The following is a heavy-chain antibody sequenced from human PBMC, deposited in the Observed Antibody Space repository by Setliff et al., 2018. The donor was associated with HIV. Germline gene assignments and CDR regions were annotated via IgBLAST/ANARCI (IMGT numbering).Heavy chain of an antibody. Sequence: PSETLSLTCTVSGGSISSSSYYWGWIRQPPGKGLEWIGNIYYSGRTYYNPSLKSRLTISKDTSKNQFSLQLSSVTAADTAVYYCARDNYGSRGYFFGYWGQGTLVTVSS. V-gene: IGHV4-39*07. D-gene: IGHD3-22*01. J-gene: IGHJ4*02. CDR1: GGSISSSSYY. CDR3: ARDNYGSRGYFFGY. CDR2: IYYSGRT.